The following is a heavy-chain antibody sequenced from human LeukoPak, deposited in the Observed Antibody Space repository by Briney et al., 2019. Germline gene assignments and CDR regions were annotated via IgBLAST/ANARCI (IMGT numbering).Heavy chain of an antibody. Sequence: SETLSLTCTVSGGSISSYYWSWIRQPPGKGLEWIGYIYYSGSTNYNPSPKSRVTISVDMSKNQFSLKLSSVTAADTAVYYCARVCDYYYYYYMDVWGKGTTVTVSS. CDR1: GGSISSYY. V-gene: IGHV4-59*01. CDR3: ARVCDYYYYYYMDV. CDR2: IYYSGST. J-gene: IGHJ6*03.